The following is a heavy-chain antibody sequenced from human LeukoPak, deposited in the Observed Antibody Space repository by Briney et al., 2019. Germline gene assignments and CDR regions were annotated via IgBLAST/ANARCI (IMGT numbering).Heavy chain of an antibody. CDR3: ARDAGALLWFGELLAQFDP. J-gene: IGHJ5*02. CDR1: GYTFTGYY. CDR2: INPNSGGT. D-gene: IGHD3-10*01. V-gene: IGHV1-2*02. Sequence: ASVKVSCKASGYTFTGYYMHWVRQAPGQGLEWMGWINPNSGGTNYAQKFQGRVTMTRDTSISTAYMELSRPRSDDTAVYYCARDAGALLWFGELLAQFDPWGQGTLVTVSS.